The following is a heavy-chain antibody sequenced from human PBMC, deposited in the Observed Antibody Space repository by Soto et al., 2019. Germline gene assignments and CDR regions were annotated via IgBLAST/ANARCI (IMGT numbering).Heavy chain of an antibody. CDR1: GDSISTVDYF. J-gene: IGHJ5*01. CDR3: ARGRYCLTGRCFPNWFDS. Sequence: SETLSLTCSVSGDSISTVDYFWAWIRQPPGQALEYIGYIYKSTTTYYNPSFEGRVAISLDTSKSQFSLTVTSVTAADTAVYFCARGRYCLTGRCFPNWFDSWGQGTL. V-gene: IGHV4-30-4*01. D-gene: IGHD2-15*01. CDR2: IYKSTTT.